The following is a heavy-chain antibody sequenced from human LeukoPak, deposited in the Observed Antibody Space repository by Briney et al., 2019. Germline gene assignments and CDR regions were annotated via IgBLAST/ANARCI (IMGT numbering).Heavy chain of an antibody. J-gene: IGHJ4*02. D-gene: IGHD3-16*02. CDR1: GYTFTSYG. CDR2: ISAYNGNT. CDR3: ARDQGFGYYDYVWGSYRLYYFDY. Sequence: ASVKVSCKASGYTFTSYGISWVRQAPGQGLEWMGWISAYNGNTSYAQKLQGRVTMTTDTSTSTAYMELRSLRSDDTAVYYCARDQGFGYYDYVWGSYRLYYFDYWGQGTLVTVSS. V-gene: IGHV1-18*04.